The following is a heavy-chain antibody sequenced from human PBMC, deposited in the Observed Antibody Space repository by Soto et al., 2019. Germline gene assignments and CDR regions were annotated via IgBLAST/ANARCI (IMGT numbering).Heavy chain of an antibody. J-gene: IGHJ6*02. Sequence: QVQLVQSGAEVKKPGASVEVSCKAAGYTFTSYDINWVRQATGQGLEWMGWMNHNSGNTGYAQKFQGRVTMTRNTSISTAYMELSSLRAEDTAVYYCAREKTSYGMDVWGQGTTVTVSS. CDR1: GYTFTSYD. CDR2: MNHNSGNT. CDR3: AREKTSYGMDV. V-gene: IGHV1-8*01.